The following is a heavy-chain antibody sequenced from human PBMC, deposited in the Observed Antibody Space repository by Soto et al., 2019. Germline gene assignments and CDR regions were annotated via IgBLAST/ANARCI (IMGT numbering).Heavy chain of an antibody. J-gene: IGHJ4*02. CDR2: TKDNAYSYTT. CDR1: GFSLSDLF. Sequence: EVQLVESGGDLVQPGGSLRLSCAASGFSLSDLFIDWVRQAPGKGLEWVGRTKDNAYSYTTEYAASMKGRFTISRDESRNSLYLQTSSLTTEDTAVYYCASIRGVFGYWGPGTLVTVSS. D-gene: IGHD3-10*01. CDR3: ASIRGVFGY. V-gene: IGHV3-72*01.